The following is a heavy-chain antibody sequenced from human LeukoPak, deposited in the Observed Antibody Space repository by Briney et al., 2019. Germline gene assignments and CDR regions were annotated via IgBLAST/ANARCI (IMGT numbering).Heavy chain of an antibody. J-gene: IGHJ4*02. CDR1: GGSISSSTYY. Sequence: PETLSLTCTVPGGSISSSTYYWAWIRQPPGKGLEWIGSIYYSGSTSYKPSLNGRVTITVDTSKNQFYLKLSSVTAADTAVYYCARRQGGWGGPHFDYWGQGTLVTVSS. CDR2: IYYSGST. CDR3: ARRQGGWGGPHFDY. D-gene: IGHD6-19*01. V-gene: IGHV4-39*01.